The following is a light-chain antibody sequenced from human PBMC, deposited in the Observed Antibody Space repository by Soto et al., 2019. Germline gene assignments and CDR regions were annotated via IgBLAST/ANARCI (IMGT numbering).Light chain of an antibody. CDR1: SSNIGSNS. CDR3: AAWDDSLNGHI. V-gene: IGLV1-44*01. J-gene: IGLJ1*01. CDR2: SSN. Sequence: QSALTQPHSSAGTPGQRVTISCSGSSSNIGSNSVHWFQQVPGTAPKPLIYSSNQRPSGVPERFSGSKSGTSASLAISGLQSEDEAAYYCAAWDDSLNGHIFGTGTKVTVL.